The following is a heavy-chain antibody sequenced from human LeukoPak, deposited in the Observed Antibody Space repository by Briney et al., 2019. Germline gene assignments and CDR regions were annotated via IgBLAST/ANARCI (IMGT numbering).Heavy chain of an antibody. J-gene: IGHJ6*02. CDR2: INNSGST. D-gene: IGHD5-12*01. Sequence: SETLSLTCAVYGGSFSGYYWSWIRQPPGKGLEWIGEINNSGSTNYNPSLKSRVTISVDTSKNQFSLKLSSVTAADTAVYYCAGELATISMPRRPYGMDVWGQGTTVTVSS. CDR3: AGELATISMPRRPYGMDV. CDR1: GGSFSGYY. V-gene: IGHV4-34*01.